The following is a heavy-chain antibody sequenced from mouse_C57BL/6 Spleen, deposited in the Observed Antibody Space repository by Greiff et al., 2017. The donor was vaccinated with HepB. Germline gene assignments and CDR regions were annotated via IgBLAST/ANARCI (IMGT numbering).Heavy chain of an antibody. CDR2: IRSKSSNYAT. J-gene: IGHJ3*01. CDR1: GFTFNTYA. V-gene: IGHV10-3*01. D-gene: IGHD2-4*01. CDR3: VRDWDYDEEFAY. Sequence: EVQLVESGGGLVQPKGSLKLSCAASGFTFNTYAMHWVRQAPGKGLEWVARIRSKSSNYATYYADSVKDRFTISRDDSQSMVYLQMNNLKTEDTAMYYCVRDWDYDEEFAYWGQGTLVTVSA.